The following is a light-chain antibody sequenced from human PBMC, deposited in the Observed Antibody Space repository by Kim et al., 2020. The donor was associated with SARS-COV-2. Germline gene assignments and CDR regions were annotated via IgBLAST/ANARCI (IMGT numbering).Light chain of an antibody. J-gene: IGLJ2*01. CDR3: AAWDDSLRVV. CDR2: RNN. Sequence: PEQRVTISCSGSGSDSGSNYVYWTQRLPRTTPKLLIYRNNQRPSGVPDQFSGSKSGASASLAISGLRSEDEADYYCAAWDDSLRVVFGGGTQLTVL. CDR1: GSDSGSNY. V-gene: IGLV1-47*01.